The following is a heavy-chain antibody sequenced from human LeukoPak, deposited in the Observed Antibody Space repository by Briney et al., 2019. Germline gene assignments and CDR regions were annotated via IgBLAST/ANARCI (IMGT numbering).Heavy chain of an antibody. CDR1: GYTFTSYD. D-gene: IGHD3-10*01. CDR2: MNPNSGNT. Sequence: ASVKVSCKASGYTFTSYDINWVRQATGQGLEWMGWMNPNSGNTGYAQKFQGRVTITRNTSISTAYMELSSLRSEDTAVYYCARDGWVITMVRGVSMDVWGQGTTVTVSS. V-gene: IGHV1-8*03. J-gene: IGHJ6*02. CDR3: ARDGWVITMVRGVSMDV.